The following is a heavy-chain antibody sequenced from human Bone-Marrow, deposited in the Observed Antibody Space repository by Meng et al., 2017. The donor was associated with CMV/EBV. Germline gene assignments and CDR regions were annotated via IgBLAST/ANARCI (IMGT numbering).Heavy chain of an antibody. CDR1: GFTFSNAW. CDR3: TAHDYSNYAGYY. J-gene: IGHJ4*02. V-gene: IGHV3-15*01. CDR2: IKSKTDGGTT. D-gene: IGHD4-11*01. Sequence: GESLKISCAASGFTFSNAWMSWVRQAPGKGLEWVGRIKSKTDGGTTDDAAPVKGRFTISRDDSKNTLYLQMNSLKTEDTAVYYCTAHDYSNYAGYYWGQGTLVTVS.